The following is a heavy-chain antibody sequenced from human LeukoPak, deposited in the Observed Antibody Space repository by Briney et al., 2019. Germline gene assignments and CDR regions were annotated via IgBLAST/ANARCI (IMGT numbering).Heavy chain of an antibody. CDR1: GGSFSGYY. J-gene: IGHJ6*03. V-gene: IGHV4-34*01. Sequence: SETLSLTCAVYGGSFSGYYWSWIRQPPGKGLEWIGEINHSGSTNYNPSLKSRVTISVDTSKNQFSLKLSSVTAADTAVYYCARLQLELDGVGYYYYYYYMDVWGKGTTVTVSS. CDR3: ARLQLELDGVGYYYYYYYMDV. D-gene: IGHD1-1*01. CDR2: INHSGST.